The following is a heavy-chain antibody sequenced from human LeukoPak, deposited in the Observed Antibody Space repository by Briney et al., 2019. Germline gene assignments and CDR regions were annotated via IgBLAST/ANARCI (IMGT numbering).Heavy chain of an antibody. Sequence: PGGSLRLSCAASGFTFSSYAMSWVRQPPGKGLEWIGEINHSGSTNYNPSLKSRVTISVDTSKNQFSLKLSSVTAADTAVYYCASREYSSTPSRFDYWGQGTLVTVSS. J-gene: IGHJ4*02. V-gene: IGHV4-34*01. CDR2: INHSGST. CDR1: GFTFSSYA. CDR3: ASREYSSTPSRFDY. D-gene: IGHD6-6*01.